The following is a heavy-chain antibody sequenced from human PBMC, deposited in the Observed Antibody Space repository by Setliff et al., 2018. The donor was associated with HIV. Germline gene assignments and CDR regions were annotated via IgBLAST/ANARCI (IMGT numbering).Heavy chain of an antibody. CDR2: INAGNGDT. CDR1: EYTFTLYG. CDR3: ARGSTSSWSYHYMDV. V-gene: IGHV1-3*01. J-gene: IGHJ6*03. Sequence: ASVKVSCKASEYTFTLYGIHWVRQAPGQRPEWVGWINAGNGDTEYSQKFQGRVTITRDTSASTDYMELSSLRSEDTAVYCCARGSTSSWSYHYMDVWGKGTTVAVSS. D-gene: IGHD6-6*01.